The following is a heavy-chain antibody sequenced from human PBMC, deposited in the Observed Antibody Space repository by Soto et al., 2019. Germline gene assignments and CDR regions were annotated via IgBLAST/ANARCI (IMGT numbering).Heavy chain of an antibody. CDR1: GGTFSSYA. V-gene: IGHV1-69*12. Sequence: QVQLVQSGAEVKKPGSSVKVSCKASGGTFSSYAISWVRQAPGQGLEWMGGIIPIFGTANYAQKFQGRVTITADESTSTAYMELSSLRSEDTAVYYCASALVPTADGELWYGEHFDYWGQGTLVTGSS. J-gene: IGHJ4*02. CDR3: ASALVPTADGELWYGEHFDY. CDR2: IIPIFGTA. D-gene: IGHD2-2*01.